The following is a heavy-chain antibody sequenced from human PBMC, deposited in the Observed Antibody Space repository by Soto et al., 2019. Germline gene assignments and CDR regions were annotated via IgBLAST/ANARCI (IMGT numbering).Heavy chain of an antibody. V-gene: IGHV1-58*02. CDR1: GFIFTSSA. D-gene: IGHD2-15*01. Sequence: GPSVKVSCKASGFIFTSSAMQWVRQARGQRLEWIGWIVVGSGNTNYAQKFQERVTITRDMSTSTAYMELSSLRAEDTAVYYCARDCGRCYSGFDSWGQGTLVTVSS. J-gene: IGHJ4*02. CDR2: IVVGSGNT. CDR3: ARDCGRCYSGFDS.